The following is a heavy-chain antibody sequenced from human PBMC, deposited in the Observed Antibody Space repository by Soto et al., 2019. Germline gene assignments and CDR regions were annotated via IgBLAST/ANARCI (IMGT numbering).Heavy chain of an antibody. Sequence: GGSLRLSCAASGFTFSSYEMNWVRQAPGKGLEWVAAMSYDGTKQYYVDSVKGRFTISRDNSRNTLFLQLNSLRDEDTAVYYCAKEYGSTWIDHWGQGTPVTVSS. CDR3: AKEYGSTWIDH. J-gene: IGHJ4*02. D-gene: IGHD6-13*01. CDR2: MSYDGTKQ. V-gene: IGHV3-30*18. CDR1: GFTFSSYE.